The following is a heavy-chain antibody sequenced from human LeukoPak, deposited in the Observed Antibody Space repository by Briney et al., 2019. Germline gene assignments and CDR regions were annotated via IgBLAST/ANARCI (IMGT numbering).Heavy chain of an antibody. J-gene: IGHJ4*02. CDR1: GGSISSYY. Sequence: PSETLSLTCTVSGGSISSYYWSWIRQHPGKGLEWIGYIYYSGSTYYNPSLKSRVTISVDTSKNQFSLKLSSVTAADTAVYYCARVVGATTGYFDYWGQGTLVTVSS. CDR3: ARVVGATTGYFDY. V-gene: IGHV4-59*06. D-gene: IGHD1-26*01. CDR2: IYYSGST.